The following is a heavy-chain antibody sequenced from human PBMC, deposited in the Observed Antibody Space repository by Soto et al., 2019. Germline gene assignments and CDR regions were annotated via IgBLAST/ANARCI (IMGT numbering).Heavy chain of an antibody. V-gene: IGHV1-18*01. CDR2: INTYNGNT. CDR3: ARYSSSRRENDY. D-gene: IGHD6-13*01. Sequence: QVPLVQSGAEVKKPGASVRVSCKASGYTFTSYGISWVRQAPGQGLEWMGWINTYNGNTNYAQKLQGRVTMTTDTSTSTAYMELRSLRSDDTAVYYCARYSSSRRENDYWGQGTLLTVSS. CDR1: GYTFTSYG. J-gene: IGHJ4*02.